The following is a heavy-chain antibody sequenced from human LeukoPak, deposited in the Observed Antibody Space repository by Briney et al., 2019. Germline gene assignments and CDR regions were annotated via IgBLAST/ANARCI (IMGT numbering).Heavy chain of an antibody. J-gene: IGHJ4*02. CDR1: GFTFSTHW. V-gene: IGHV3-74*01. CDR3: ARDRQVVRGVILDY. Sequence: GGSVRLSCAASGFTFSTHWMHWVRQAPGKGLVWVSQINGVGSSTHYADSVKGRFTISRDNAKNTLYLQMNSLGAEDTAIYYCARDRQVVRGVILDYWGQGTRVTVSS. D-gene: IGHD3-10*01. CDR2: INGVGSST.